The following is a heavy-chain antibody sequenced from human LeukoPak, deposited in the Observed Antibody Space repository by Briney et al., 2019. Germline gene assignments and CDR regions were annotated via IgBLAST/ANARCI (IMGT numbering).Heavy chain of an antibody. CDR2: IYYSGST. CDR3: ARAPDYGDYLPYYDY. D-gene: IGHD4-17*01. V-gene: IGHV4-59*01. J-gene: IGHJ4*02. CDR1: GGSISSYY. Sequence: SSETLSLTCTVSGGSISSYYWSWIRQPPGKGLEWIGYIYYSGSTNYNPSLKSRVTISVDTSKNQFSLKLSSVTAADTAVYYCARAPDYGDYLPYYDYWGQGTLVTVSS.